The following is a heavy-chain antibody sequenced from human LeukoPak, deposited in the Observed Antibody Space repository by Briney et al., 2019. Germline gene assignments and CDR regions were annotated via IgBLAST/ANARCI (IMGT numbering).Heavy chain of an antibody. J-gene: IGHJ4*02. D-gene: IGHD1-26*01. CDR1: GGSTSSSSYY. V-gene: IGHV4-39*07. CDR3: ARGSGRYYY. Sequence: TSETLSLTCTVSGGSTSSSSYYWDWIRQPPGKGLEWIGSMYYSGNTYYNPSLKSRVTISGDTSKNQLSLNLESVTAADTAVYYCARGSGRYYYWGQGTLVTVSS. CDR2: MYYSGNT.